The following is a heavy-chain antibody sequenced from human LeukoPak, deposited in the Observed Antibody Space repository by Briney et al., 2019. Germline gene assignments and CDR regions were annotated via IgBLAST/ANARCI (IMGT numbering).Heavy chain of an antibody. CDR1: GYTFTSYD. J-gene: IGHJ4*02. V-gene: IGHV1-8*01. CDR2: MNPNSGNT. Sequence: ASVKVSCKASGYTFTSYDTNWVRQATGQGLEWMGWMNPNSGNTGYAQKFQGRVTMTRNTSISTAYMELSSLRSEDTAVYYCARGELKYYYDSSGYYNPPFDYWGQGTLVTVSS. D-gene: IGHD3-22*01. CDR3: ARGELKYYYDSSGYYNPPFDY.